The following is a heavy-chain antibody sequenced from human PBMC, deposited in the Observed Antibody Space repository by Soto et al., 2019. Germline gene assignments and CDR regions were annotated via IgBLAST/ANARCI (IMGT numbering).Heavy chain of an antibody. J-gene: IGHJ5*02. Sequence: SETLSLTCAVYGGSFSGYYWSWIRQPPGKGLEWIGEINHSGSTNYNPSLKSRVTISVDTSKNQFSLKLSSVTAADTAVYYCARTFRIAVAGIRSPLSWFDPWGQGTLVTVSS. CDR1: GGSFSGYY. CDR2: INHSGST. D-gene: IGHD6-19*01. V-gene: IGHV4-34*01. CDR3: ARTFRIAVAGIRSPLSWFDP.